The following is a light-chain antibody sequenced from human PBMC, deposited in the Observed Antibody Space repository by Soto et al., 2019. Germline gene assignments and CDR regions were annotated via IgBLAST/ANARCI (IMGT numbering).Light chain of an antibody. CDR2: GAS. CDR3: HQYSEWPDT. J-gene: IGKJ2*01. CDR1: QSVTSN. V-gene: IGKV3-15*01. Sequence: EIVMTQSPATLSVSPGERATLSCRASQSVTSNLAWYQQKPGQAPRLLIYGASTRASGIPARFGGSGSGTEFTLTITSRQAEEFAVYYCHQYSEWPDTFGQGTKLETK.